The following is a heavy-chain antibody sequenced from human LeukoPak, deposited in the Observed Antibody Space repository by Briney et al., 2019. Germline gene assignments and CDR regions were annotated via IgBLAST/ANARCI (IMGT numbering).Heavy chain of an antibody. D-gene: IGHD3-16*01. J-gene: IGHJ6*02. CDR3: ASGGYYYGMDV. CDR1: GGSISSNNW. Sequence: SGTLSLTCAVSGGSISSNNWWGWVRQPPGKGLEWIGEIYHSGSPNYNPSLESRVTISVDKSRNHFSLNLSSVTAADTAVYYCASGGYYYGMDVWGQGTTVTVSS. CDR2: IYHSGSP. V-gene: IGHV4-4*02.